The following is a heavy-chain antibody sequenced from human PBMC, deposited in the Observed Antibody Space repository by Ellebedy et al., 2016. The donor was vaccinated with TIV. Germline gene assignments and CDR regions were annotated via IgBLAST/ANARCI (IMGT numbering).Heavy chain of an antibody. CDR3: ARDPALPRGRFDT. V-gene: IGHV3-7*01. J-gene: IGHJ5*02. CDR1: GFTFSSYG. Sequence: PGGSLRLSCAASGFTFSSYGMSWVRQAPGKGPEWVANIKQDGSEKYYVDSVKGRFTISRDNAKNSLYLQMNSLRAEDKAVYYCARDPALPRGRFDTWGQGTLVTVSS. CDR2: IKQDGSEK.